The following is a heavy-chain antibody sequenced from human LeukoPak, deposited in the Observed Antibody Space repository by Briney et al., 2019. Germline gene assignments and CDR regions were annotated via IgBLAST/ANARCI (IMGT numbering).Heavy chain of an antibody. V-gene: IGHV4-59*08. CDR2: IYYSGST. Sequence: PSETLSLTCTVSGGSISTYYWTWIRQPPGKGLEWIGYIYYSGSTNYKPSLESRVTISVDTSKNQFSLNLTSVTAADTAVYYCARHGRHTYIDYWGQGTLVTVSS. CDR1: GGSISTYY. CDR3: ARHGRHTYIDY. J-gene: IGHJ4*02. D-gene: IGHD1-26*01.